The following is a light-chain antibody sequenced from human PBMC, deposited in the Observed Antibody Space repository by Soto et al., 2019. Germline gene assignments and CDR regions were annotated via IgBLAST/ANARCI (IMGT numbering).Light chain of an antibody. CDR1: SSNIGNNY. CDR2: DNN. Sequence: QSVLTQPPSVSAAPGQKVTISCSGSSSNIGNNYVTWYQQLPGTAPKLLIYDNNKRPSGIPDRFSVSKSGTSATLGITGLQTGDEADYYCGTWDSSLSAGRNVVFGGGTKVTVL. V-gene: IGLV1-51*01. CDR3: GTWDSSLSAGRNVV. J-gene: IGLJ2*01.